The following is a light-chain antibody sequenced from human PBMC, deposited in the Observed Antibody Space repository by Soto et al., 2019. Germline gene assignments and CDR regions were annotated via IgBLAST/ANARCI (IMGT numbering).Light chain of an antibody. J-gene: IGKJ4*01. Sequence: AIRMTQSPSSFSASTGDSVTITCRASQGISSYLAWYQQKPGKAPKLLIYAASTLQSGVPSRFSGRGSGTDFTLTISCPQSEDFATYYCQQYYSYPLTFGGGTKVEIK. CDR3: QQYYSYPLT. V-gene: IGKV1-8*01. CDR1: QGISSY. CDR2: AAS.